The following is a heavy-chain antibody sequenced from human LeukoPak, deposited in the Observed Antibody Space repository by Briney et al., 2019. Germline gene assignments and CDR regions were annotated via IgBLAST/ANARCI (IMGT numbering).Heavy chain of an antibody. CDR3: GRFGYVAGVDL. CDR2: INPGGTET. V-gene: IGHV3-7*01. D-gene: IGHD6-19*01. Sequence: GGSLRLSCAASGFSLSTYWVTWVRQAPGTGLEWVANINPGGTETYYVEPVKGRLTISRDNAKNLVYLQMNSLRAEDSAVYHCGRFGYVAGVDLWGQGTLVTLSS. CDR1: GFSLSTYW. J-gene: IGHJ4*02.